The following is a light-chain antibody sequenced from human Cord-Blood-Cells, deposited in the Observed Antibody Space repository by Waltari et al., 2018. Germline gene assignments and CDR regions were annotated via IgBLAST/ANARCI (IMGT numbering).Light chain of an antibody. CDR3: SSYTSSSTLV. V-gene: IGLV2-14*01. CDR2: DVS. Sequence: QSALTQPASVSCSPGQSIPISCTGTSRDVGGYNYVSCYQQHPGKAPKLMIYDVSHLPSVLSHRFSGSKSGNTDSLTISGLHAEDEADYYCSSYTSSSTLVFGGGTKLSVL. CDR1: SRDVGGYNY. J-gene: IGLJ3*02.